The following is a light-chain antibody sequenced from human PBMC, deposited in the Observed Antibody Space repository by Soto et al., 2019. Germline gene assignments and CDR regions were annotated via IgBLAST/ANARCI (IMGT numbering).Light chain of an antibody. J-gene: IGKJ1*01. CDR1: QSISSY. CDR3: QQYNIWPLT. CDR2: AAS. V-gene: IGKV1-9*01. Sequence: PMTQSPSSLSASVGDRGTSTCRASQSISSYLTWYQQKPGKAPKLLIYAASTLQSGVPSRFSGSGSGTEFTLTISSLQSEDFAVYYCQQYNIWPLTFGRGTKVDIK.